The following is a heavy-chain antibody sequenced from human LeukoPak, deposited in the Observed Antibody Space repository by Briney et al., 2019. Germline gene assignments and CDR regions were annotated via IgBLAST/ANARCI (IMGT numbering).Heavy chain of an antibody. J-gene: IGHJ4*02. CDR3: AKDGGLWVSAHWGDS. D-gene: IGHD7-27*01. V-gene: IGHV3-23*01. CDR2: ITTSDGNT. Sequence: GGSLRLSCAASGFTFSSYTMSWVRQAPGKGLEWVSTITTSDGNTYYADSVKGRFTVSGDNSKNTLYLQMNSLRAEDTAVYYCAKDGGLWVSAHWGDSWGRGTLVTVSS. CDR1: GFTFSSYT.